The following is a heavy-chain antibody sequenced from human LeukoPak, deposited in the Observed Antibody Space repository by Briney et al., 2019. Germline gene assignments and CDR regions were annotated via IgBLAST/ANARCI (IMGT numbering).Heavy chain of an antibody. CDR1: GGSISSSSYY. CDR3: ARDTGTVTYNWFDP. V-gene: IGHV4-39*07. Sequence: SETLSLTCTVSGGSISSSSYYWGWIRQPPGKGLEWIGSIYYSGSTYYNPSLKSRVTISVDTSKNQFSLKLSSVTAADTAVYYCARDTGTVTYNWFDPWGQGTLVTVSP. CDR2: IYYSGST. J-gene: IGHJ5*02. D-gene: IGHD1-14*01.